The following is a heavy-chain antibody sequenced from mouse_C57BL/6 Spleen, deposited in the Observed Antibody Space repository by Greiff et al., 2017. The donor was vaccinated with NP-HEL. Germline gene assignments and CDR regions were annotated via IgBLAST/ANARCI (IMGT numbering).Heavy chain of an antibody. V-gene: IGHV2-3*01. J-gene: IGHJ2*01. D-gene: IGHD4-1*01. CDR2: IWGDGST. Sequence: VHLVESGPGLVAPSHSLSISCTASGFSLTSYCVSWVRQPPGKGLEWLGVIWGDGSTNYHSALISRLSISKDNSKSQVFLKLNSLQTDDTATYYCGTWNWAVDDWGQGTTLTVSS. CDR3: GTWNWAVDD. CDR1: GFSLTSYC.